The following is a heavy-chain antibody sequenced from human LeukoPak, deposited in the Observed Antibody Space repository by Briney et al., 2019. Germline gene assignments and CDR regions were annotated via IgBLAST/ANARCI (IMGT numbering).Heavy chain of an antibody. V-gene: IGHV3-48*03. D-gene: IGHD2-2*01. J-gene: IGHJ6*03. CDR3: DKEYCSSTSCYPFHYYYYMDV. CDR2: ISTSGSTV. Sequence: PGGSLRLSCVASGFAFSSYEMNWVRQAPGKGLEWLSYISTSGSTVHYADSVKGRFTSSRDNARNSLYLQMSSLRAEDTAVYYCDKEYCSSTSCYPFHYYYYMDVWGKGTTVTVSS. CDR1: GFAFSSYE.